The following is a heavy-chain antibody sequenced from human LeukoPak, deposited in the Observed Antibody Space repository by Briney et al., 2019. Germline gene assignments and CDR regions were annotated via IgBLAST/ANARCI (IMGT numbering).Heavy chain of an antibody. CDR1: GGSFSDYY. CDR3: ARGLRLPSRSTPAVPHV. Sequence: SETLSLTCAVYGGSFSDYYWNWIRQPPGEGVERIGDINHSGTTNYNPSLKSRVTISVDTSKNQFSLRLSSVTAADTAVYYCARGLRLPSRSTPAVPHVWGKGTTVTVSA. V-gene: IGHV4-34*01. D-gene: IGHD2/OR15-2a*01. CDR2: INHSGTT. J-gene: IGHJ6*04.